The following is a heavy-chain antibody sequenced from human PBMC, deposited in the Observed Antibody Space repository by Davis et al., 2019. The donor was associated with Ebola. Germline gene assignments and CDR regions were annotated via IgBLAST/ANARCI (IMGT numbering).Heavy chain of an antibody. Sequence: AASVKVSCKASGYTFTTYGISWVRPAPGQGLEWMGWISTYNDNTNYAQKLQGRVTMTTDTSTSTAYMELSSLRSEDTAVYYCAREGTGDGFIYYYGMDVWGQGTTVTVSS. V-gene: IGHV1-18*01. D-gene: IGHD1-1*01. CDR2: ISTYNDNT. J-gene: IGHJ6*02. CDR1: GYTFTTYG. CDR3: AREGTGDGFIYYYGMDV.